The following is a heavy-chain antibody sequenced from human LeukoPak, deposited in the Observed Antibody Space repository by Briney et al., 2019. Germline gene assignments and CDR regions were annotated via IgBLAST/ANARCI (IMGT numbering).Heavy chain of an antibody. Sequence: GESLKISCKGSGYSFTSYWIGWVRQMPGKGLEWMGFIYPGDSDTRHNPSFQGQVTFSADKSISIAYLQWSSLKASDTAMYYCARTSGDNDGNALYFDYWGQGTLVTVSS. J-gene: IGHJ4*02. D-gene: IGHD4-23*01. V-gene: IGHV5-51*01. CDR2: IYPGDSDT. CDR1: GYSFTSYW. CDR3: ARTSGDNDGNALYFDY.